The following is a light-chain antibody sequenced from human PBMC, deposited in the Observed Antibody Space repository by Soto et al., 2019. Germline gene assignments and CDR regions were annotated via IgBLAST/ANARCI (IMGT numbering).Light chain of an antibody. CDR1: STDIGRYNY. J-gene: IGLJ3*02. Sequence: QSVLTQPASVSGSPGQSITISCTGTSTDIGRYNYVSWYQQRPGRAPKLMVYDVNNRPSGISDRFSGSKSGNMASLTISGLQAEDEADYYCSSYRTGDTWVFGGGTKVTVL. V-gene: IGLV2-14*03. CDR2: DVN. CDR3: SSYRTGDTWV.